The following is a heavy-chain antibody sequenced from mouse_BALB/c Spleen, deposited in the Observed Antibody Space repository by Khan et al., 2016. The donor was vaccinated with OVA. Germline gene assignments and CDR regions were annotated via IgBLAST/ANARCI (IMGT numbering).Heavy chain of an antibody. CDR3: ARQPYYHYYVMDY. J-gene: IGHJ4*01. V-gene: IGHV2-6-1*01. CDR1: GFPLTNYG. D-gene: IGHD2-10*01. CDR2: IWSDGST. Sequence: QVQLKQSGPCLVAPSQSLSITCTISGFPLTNYGVHWVRQPPGKGLEWLVVIWSDGSTTYNSTLKSRLSISKDNSKSQVFLKMNSLQTDDTAMYYCARQPYYHYYVMDYWGQGTSVTVSS.